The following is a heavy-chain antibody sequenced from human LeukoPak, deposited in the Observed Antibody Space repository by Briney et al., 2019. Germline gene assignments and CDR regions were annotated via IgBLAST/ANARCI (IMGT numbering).Heavy chain of an antibody. Sequence: PSQTLSLTCTVSGGSISSGGYYWSWIRQHPGKGLEWIGYIYYSGSTYYNPSRKSRVTISVDTSKNQFSLKLSSVTAADTAVYYCARLGSSGSYLTWFDPWGQGTLVTVPS. CDR1: GGSISSGGYY. CDR3: ARLGSSGSYLTWFDP. V-gene: IGHV4-31*03. J-gene: IGHJ5*02. CDR2: IYYSGST. D-gene: IGHD3-10*01.